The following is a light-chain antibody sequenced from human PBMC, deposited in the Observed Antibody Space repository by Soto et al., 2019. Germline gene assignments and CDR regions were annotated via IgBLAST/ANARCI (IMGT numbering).Light chain of an antibody. CDR2: GAS. V-gene: IGKV3-15*01. J-gene: IGKJ1*01. Sequence: EVVISQSPATLSVHPGERATLYCRASETVATNLAWYQQKPGQAPRLLISGASTRAAGISDRFRGSGSGTEFTLTISSLRSEDSAIYYCQQYFEGPPMTFGQGAKVDI. CDR3: QQYFEGPPMT. CDR1: ETVATN.